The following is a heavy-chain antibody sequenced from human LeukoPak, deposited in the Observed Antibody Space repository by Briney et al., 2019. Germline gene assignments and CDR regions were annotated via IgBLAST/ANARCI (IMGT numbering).Heavy chain of an antibody. V-gene: IGHV1-46*01. D-gene: IGHD2-15*01. J-gene: IGHJ6*03. Sequence: ASVKVSCKASGYTFTSYYMHWVRQAPGQGLEWMGIINPSGGRTSYAQKFQGRVTMTRDTSTSTVYMELSSLRSEDTAVYYCARGYCSGGSCYYYYYYYYMDVWGKGTTVTVSS. CDR1: GYTFTSYY. CDR2: INPSGGRT. CDR3: ARGYCSGGSCYYYYYYYYMDV.